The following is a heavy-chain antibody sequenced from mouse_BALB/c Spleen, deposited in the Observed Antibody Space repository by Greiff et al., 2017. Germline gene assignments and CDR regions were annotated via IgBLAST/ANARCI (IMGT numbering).Heavy chain of an antibody. J-gene: IGHJ3*01. CDR3: AREGSGSSPFAY. CDR2: ISDGGSYT. CDR1: GFTFSDYY. V-gene: IGHV5-4*02. D-gene: IGHD1-1*01. Sequence: VQLQQSGGGLVKPGGSLKLSCAASGFTFSDYYMYWVRQTPEKRLEWVATISDGGSYTYYPDSVKGRFTISRDNAKNNLYLQMSSLKSEDTAMYYCAREGSGSSPFAYWGQGTLVTVSA.